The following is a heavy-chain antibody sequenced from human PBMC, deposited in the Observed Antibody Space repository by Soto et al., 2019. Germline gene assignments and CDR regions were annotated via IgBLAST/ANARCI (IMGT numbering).Heavy chain of an antibody. Sequence: QVQLVESGGGVVQPGRSLRLSCAASGFTFSNYAVHWVRQAPGKGLEWVALISYDGSNTYYADSVKGRFTISRDNSENTLYLQMICLRAEDTAMYYWANDRRVRDGMDVWGQGTTVIVSS. CDR2: ISYDGSNT. V-gene: IGHV3-30*18. D-gene: IGHD3-10*01. CDR3: ANDRRVRDGMDV. CDR1: GFTFSNYA. J-gene: IGHJ6*02.